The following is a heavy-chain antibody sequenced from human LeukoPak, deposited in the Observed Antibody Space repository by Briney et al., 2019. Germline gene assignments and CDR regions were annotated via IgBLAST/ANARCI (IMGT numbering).Heavy chain of an antibody. J-gene: IGHJ5*02. CDR1: GGSISSYY. D-gene: IGHD6-13*01. Sequence: SQTLSLTCTVSGGSISSYYWSWIRQPPGEGLEWIGYIYYSGSTNYNPSLKSRVTISVDTSKNQFSLKLSSVTAADTAVYYCARGSSWEYNWFDPWGQGTLVTVSS. CDR3: ARGSSWEYNWFDP. CDR2: IYYSGST. V-gene: IGHV4-59*01.